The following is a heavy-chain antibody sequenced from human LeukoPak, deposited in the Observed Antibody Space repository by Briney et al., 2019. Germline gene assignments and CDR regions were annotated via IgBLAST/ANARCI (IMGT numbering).Heavy chain of an antibody. J-gene: IGHJ6*04. D-gene: IGHD2-21*01. V-gene: IGHV3-7*03. CDR3: ARALGVSGPYYFSCGMDV. CDR2: IKQDGIEK. Sequence: GGSLRLSCAASGFTFSSYWMTWVRQAPGKGLEWVANIKQDGIEKYYVDSVKGRFTISRDNAESSIYLQMNSLRAEDTAVYSCARALGVSGPYYFSCGMDVWGKGATVTVSS. CDR1: GFTFSSYW.